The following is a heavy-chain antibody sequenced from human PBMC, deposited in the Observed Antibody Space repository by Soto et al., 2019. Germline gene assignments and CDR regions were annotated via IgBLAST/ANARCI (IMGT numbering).Heavy chain of an antibody. CDR3: AKDRVLEWLQPFVYLMDV. CDR1: GFTFSSYA. CDR2: ISGSGGST. V-gene: IGHV3-23*01. Sequence: LRLSCAASGFTFSSYAMSWVRQAPGKGLEWVSAISGSGGSTYYADSVKGRFTISRDNSKNTLYLQMNSLRADDTAVYYCAKDRVLEWLQPFVYLMDVCGQGTQDTVSS. D-gene: IGHD3-3*01. J-gene: IGHJ6*02.